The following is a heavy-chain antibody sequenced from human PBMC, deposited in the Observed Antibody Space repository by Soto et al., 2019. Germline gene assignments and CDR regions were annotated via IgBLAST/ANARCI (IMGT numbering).Heavy chain of an antibody. Sequence: QLQLQESGSGLVKPSQTLSLTCTVSGGSISSGGYSWSWIRQPPGKGLEWIGYIYHSGSTYYNPSLKSRVTISVDTSKKQFSLKLSSVPAADTAVYYCARGALTVATAPWFDPWGQGTLVTVSS. CDR2: IYHSGST. V-gene: IGHV4-30-2*01. D-gene: IGHD4-17*01. J-gene: IGHJ5*02. CDR1: GGSISSGGYS. CDR3: ARGALTVATAPWFDP.